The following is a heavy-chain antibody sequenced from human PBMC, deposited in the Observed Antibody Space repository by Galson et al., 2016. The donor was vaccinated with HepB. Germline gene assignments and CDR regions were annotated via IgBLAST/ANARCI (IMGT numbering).Heavy chain of an antibody. CDR2: ILSGGSDK. Sequence: SLRLSCAVSGFTVSNNYMSWVRQPPGKGLQWVAVILSGGSDKTYADSVRGRFTISRDNSKNTVYLQMNSLGAEDTAVYYCAKVNIVAAGRYFDYWGQGTLVTVSS. V-gene: IGHV3-30*18. CDR1: GFTVSNNY. CDR3: AKVNIVAAGRYFDY. J-gene: IGHJ4*02. D-gene: IGHD5-12*01.